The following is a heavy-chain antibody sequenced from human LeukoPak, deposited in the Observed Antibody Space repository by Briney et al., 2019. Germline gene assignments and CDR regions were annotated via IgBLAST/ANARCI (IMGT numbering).Heavy chain of an antibody. D-gene: IGHD3-10*01. V-gene: IGHV4-59*01. J-gene: IGHJ4*02. CDR3: ARNYYGSGSYFGY. Sequence: SETLSLTCTVSGVSISSYYWSWIRQPPGKGLEWIGYIYYSGSTNHNPSLKSRVTISVDTSKNQFSLKLSSVTAADTAVYYCARNYYGSGSYFGYWGQGTLVTVSS. CDR2: IYYSGST. CDR1: GVSISSYY.